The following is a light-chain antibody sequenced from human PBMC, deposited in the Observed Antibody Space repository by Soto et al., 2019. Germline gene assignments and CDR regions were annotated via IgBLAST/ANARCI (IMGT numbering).Light chain of an antibody. V-gene: IGLV2-14*01. CDR2: EVT. Sequence: QSVLTQPASVSGSPGQSVTIPCTGTNSDLGNYKYVSWYQQYPGKPPQLLIYEVTNRPLGVSNRFSGSKSGNTASLTISGLQAEDEADYYCSSYTTTITVFGGGNKVTVL. CDR1: NSDLGNYKY. J-gene: IGLJ3*02. CDR3: SSYTTTITV.